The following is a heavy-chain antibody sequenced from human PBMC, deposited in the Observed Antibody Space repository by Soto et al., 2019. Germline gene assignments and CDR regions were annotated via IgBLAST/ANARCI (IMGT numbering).Heavy chain of an antibody. CDR1: GGSISSGDYY. Sequence: QVQLQESGPGLVKPSQTLSLTCTVSGGSISSGDYYWSWIRQPPGKGLEGIGYIDYSGSTYYNPSLRSRLTISVDTSKNQFSLKLSSVPAADTAVYYCARGGRTIFGRDFDYWGQGTLVTVSS. CDR3: ARGGRTIFGRDFDY. J-gene: IGHJ4*02. V-gene: IGHV4-30-4*01. D-gene: IGHD3-3*01. CDR2: IDYSGST.